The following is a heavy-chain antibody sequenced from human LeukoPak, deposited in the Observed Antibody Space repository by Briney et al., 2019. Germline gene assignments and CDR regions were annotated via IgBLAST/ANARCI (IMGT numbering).Heavy chain of an antibody. CDR1: GGSISSYY. CDR2: IYYSGST. J-gene: IGHJ4*02. Sequence: SETLSLTCAVSGGSISSYYWSWIRQPPGKGLEWIGYIYYSGSTNYNPSLKSRVTISVDTSKNQFSLKLSSVTAADTAVYYCARALGWDSSSWALDYWGQGTLVTVSS. V-gene: IGHV4-59*01. D-gene: IGHD6-13*01. CDR3: ARALGWDSSSWALDY.